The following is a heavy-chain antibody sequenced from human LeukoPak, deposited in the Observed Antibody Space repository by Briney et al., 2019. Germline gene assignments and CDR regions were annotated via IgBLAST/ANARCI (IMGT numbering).Heavy chain of an antibody. CDR2: ISSSSSTI. V-gene: IGHV3-48*01. J-gene: IGHJ3*02. Sequence: GGSLRLSCAASGFTFSSYSMNWVRQAPGKGLEWVSYISSSSSTIYYADSVKGRFTISRDNAKNSLYLQMNSLRAEDTAVYYCAVELVPAARGGAFDIWGQGTMVTVSS. CDR3: AVELVPAARGGAFDI. CDR1: GFTFSSYS. D-gene: IGHD2-2*01.